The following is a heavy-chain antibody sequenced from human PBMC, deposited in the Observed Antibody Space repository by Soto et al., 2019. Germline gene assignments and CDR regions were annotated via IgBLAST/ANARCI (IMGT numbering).Heavy chain of an antibody. CDR1: GGSFSGYY. CDR3: ARGRLRSLEWDPPYYFDY. V-gene: IGHV4-34*01. Sequence: PSETLSLTCAVYGGSFSGYYWRWIRQPPGKGLEWIGEINHSGSTNYNPSLKSRVTISVDTSKNQFSLKPSSVNAADTAVYYCARGRLRSLEWDPPYYFDYWGQGTLVTVS. D-gene: IGHD3-3*01. J-gene: IGHJ4*02. CDR2: INHSGST.